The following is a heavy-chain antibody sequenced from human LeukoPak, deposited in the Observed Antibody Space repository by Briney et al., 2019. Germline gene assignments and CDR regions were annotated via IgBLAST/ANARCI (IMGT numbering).Heavy chain of an antibody. D-gene: IGHD3-16*01. V-gene: IGHV3-74*01. Sequence: GGSHRLSCAASGFTFSSNLMHWVRQAPGKGLVWISRISGDGRGTNYAASVKGRFTISRDNAKNTLYLQMDSLRVEDTAVYFCAIPLGGNVFWGQGTLVTVST. CDR3: AIPLGGNVF. CDR2: ISGDGRGT. J-gene: IGHJ4*02. CDR1: GFTFSSNL.